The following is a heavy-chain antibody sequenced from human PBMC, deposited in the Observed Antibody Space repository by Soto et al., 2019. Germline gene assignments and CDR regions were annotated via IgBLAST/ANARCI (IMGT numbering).Heavy chain of an antibody. V-gene: IGHV1-18*04. J-gene: IGHJ4*02. CDR1: GYTFSSYG. Sequence: QVQLVQSGADVKKPGASVKVSCKASGYTFSSYGISWVRHAPGLGLEWMGWIRGDNSKTNYAQKFQGRVTLTTDTSTSTAYMEVRSLRSDDTAVYYCARRGYFDSSGYLAYWGQGTLVTVSS. CDR2: IRGDNSKT. CDR3: ARRGYFDSSGYLAY. D-gene: IGHD3-22*01.